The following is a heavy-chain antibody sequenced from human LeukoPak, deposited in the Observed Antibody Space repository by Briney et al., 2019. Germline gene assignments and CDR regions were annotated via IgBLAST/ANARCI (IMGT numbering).Heavy chain of an antibody. CDR3: ARGEYYYDSSGYYHAEYFQH. Sequence: SVKVSCKASGGTFSSYAISWVRQAPGQGLEWMGGIIPIFGTANYAQKFQGRVTITTDESTSTAYMELSSLRSEDTAVYYCARGEYYYDSSGYYHAEYFQHRGQGTLVTVSS. J-gene: IGHJ1*01. V-gene: IGHV1-69*05. CDR2: IIPIFGTA. D-gene: IGHD3-22*01. CDR1: GGTFSSYA.